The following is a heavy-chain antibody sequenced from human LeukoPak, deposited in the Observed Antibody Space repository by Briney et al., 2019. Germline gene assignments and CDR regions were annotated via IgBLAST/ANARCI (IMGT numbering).Heavy chain of an antibody. CDR2: IIPIFGTA. J-gene: IGHJ4*02. D-gene: IGHD2-2*02. Sequence: VKVSCKASGGTFSSYAISWVRQAPGQGLEWMGGIIPIFGTANYAQKFQGRVTITTDESTSTAYMELSSLRSEDTAVYYCARDLGYCSSTSCHKESDYWGQGTLVTVSS. V-gene: IGHV1-69*05. CDR1: GGTFSSYA. CDR3: ARDLGYCSSTSCHKESDY.